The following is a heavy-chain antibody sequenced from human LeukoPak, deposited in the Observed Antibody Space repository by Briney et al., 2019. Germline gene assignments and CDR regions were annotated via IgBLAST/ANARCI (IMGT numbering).Heavy chain of an antibody. D-gene: IGHD1-26*01. CDR3: TRVGVEATEFDY. CDR1: GDSINSSNW. J-gene: IGHJ4*02. CDR2: IYHSGST. Sequence: MASETLSLTCAVSGDSINSSNWWSWVRQPPGKGLEWIGEIYHSGSTNYNPSLKSRVTLSIDKSQNQFSLKLNSVTAADTAVYYCTRVGVEATEFDYWGQGTLVTVSS. V-gene: IGHV4-4*02.